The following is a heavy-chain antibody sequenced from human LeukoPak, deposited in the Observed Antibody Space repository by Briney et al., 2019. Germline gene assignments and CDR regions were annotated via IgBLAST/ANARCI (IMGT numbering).Heavy chain of an antibody. CDR2: IYPGDSDT. V-gene: IGHV5-51*01. CDR3: ASSVAGHGIWFDP. J-gene: IGHJ5*02. D-gene: IGHD6-19*01. CDR1: GYSFTSYW. Sequence: GESLKISCKGSGYSFTSYWIGWVRQMPGKGLEWMGIIYPGDSDTRYSPSFQGQVTISADKSISTAYLQWGSLKASDTAMYYCASSVAGHGIWFDPWGQGTLVTVSS.